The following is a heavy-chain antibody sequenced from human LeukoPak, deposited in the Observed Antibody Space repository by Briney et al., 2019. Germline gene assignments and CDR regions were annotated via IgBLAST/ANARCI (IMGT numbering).Heavy chain of an antibody. CDR3: ARGGCSSTSCYGEFDY. J-gene: IGHJ4*02. Sequence: SETLSLTCTVSGGSISSSSYYWGWIRQPPGKGLEWIGSIYYSGSTYYNPSLKSRVTISVDTSKNQFSLKLSSVTAADTAVYYCARGGCSSTSCYGEFDYWGQGTLVTVSS. D-gene: IGHD2-2*01. V-gene: IGHV4-39*07. CDR1: GGSISSSSYY. CDR2: IYYSGST.